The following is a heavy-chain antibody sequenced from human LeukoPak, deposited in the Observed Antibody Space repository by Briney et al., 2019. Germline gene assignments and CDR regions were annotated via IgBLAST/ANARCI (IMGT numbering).Heavy chain of an antibody. CDR2: ISSSSSYI. J-gene: IGHJ4*02. V-gene: IGHV3-21*01. Sequence: GSLRLSCAASDFSFTNAWMNWVRQAPGKGLEWVSSISSSSSYIYYADSVKGRFTISRDNAKNSLYLQMNSLRAEDTAVYYCARESYGDPSWDYWGQGTLVTVSS. CDR1: DFSFTNAW. D-gene: IGHD4-17*01. CDR3: ARESYGDPSWDY.